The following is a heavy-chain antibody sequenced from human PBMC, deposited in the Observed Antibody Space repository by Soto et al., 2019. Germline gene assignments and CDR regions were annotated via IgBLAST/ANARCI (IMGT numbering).Heavy chain of an antibody. CDR2: ISGSGGST. Sequence: EVQLLESGGGLVQPGGSLRLSCAASGFTFSTYAMSWVRQAPGKGLEWVSAISGSGGSTYYADSVKGRFTISRDNSKNTLYLQMNSLRAEDTAVYYCAKSGGWNIVVVPAAPSWGQGTLVTVSS. V-gene: IGHV3-23*01. J-gene: IGHJ5*02. D-gene: IGHD2-2*01. CDR3: AKSGGWNIVVVPAAPS. CDR1: GFTFSTYA.